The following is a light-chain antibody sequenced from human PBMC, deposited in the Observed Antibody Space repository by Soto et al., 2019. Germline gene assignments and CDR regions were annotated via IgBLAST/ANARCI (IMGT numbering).Light chain of an antibody. Sequence: QSVLTQPASVSGSPGQSITISCTGTSSDVCGYNYVSWYQQHPGKAPKLMIYDVSNRPSGVSNRFSGSKSGNTASLTISGLQAEDEADYYCNSYTNSSTPLYVFGTGSKVTVL. CDR1: SSDVCGYNY. CDR3: NSYTNSSTPLYV. CDR2: DVS. V-gene: IGLV2-14*01. J-gene: IGLJ1*01.